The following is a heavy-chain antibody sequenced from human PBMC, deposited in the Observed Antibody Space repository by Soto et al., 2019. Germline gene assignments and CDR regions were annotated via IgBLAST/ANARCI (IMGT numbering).Heavy chain of an antibody. CDR3: ARARSGSSAEDYFDT. J-gene: IGHJ4*02. Sequence: SQTLSLTCALSGDSVSSYSAAWNWIRQSPSRGLEWLGRTHYRSKWYTDYAVSVKSRISINADTSKNQFSLQLNSVTPEDTAVYYCARARSGSSAEDYFDTWGQGTLVTVSS. CDR1: GDSVSSYSAA. CDR2: THYRSKWYT. V-gene: IGHV6-1*01. D-gene: IGHD6-6*01.